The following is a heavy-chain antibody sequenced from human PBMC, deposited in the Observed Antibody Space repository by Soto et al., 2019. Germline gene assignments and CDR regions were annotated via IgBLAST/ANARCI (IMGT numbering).Heavy chain of an antibody. CDR3: ARDPSAGVPLALDY. CDR2: IWYDGSNK. CDR1: GFTFSSYG. J-gene: IGHJ4*02. V-gene: IGHV3-33*01. D-gene: IGHD3-10*01. Sequence: GGSLRLSCAASGFTFSSYGMHWVRQAPGKGLEWVAVIWYDGSNKYYADSVKGRFTISRDNSKNTLYLQMNSLRAEDTAVYYCARDPSAGVPLALDYWGQGTLVTVSS.